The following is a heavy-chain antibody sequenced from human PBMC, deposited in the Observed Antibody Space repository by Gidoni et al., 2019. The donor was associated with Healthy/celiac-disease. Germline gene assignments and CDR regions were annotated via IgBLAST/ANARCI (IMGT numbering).Heavy chain of an antibody. CDR3: ARGASDYYYMDV. CDR2: IKSDGSST. V-gene: IGHV3-74*01. Sequence: EVQLVESGGGLVQPGGSLRLSCAASGFTFSSYWMHGVRQAPGKGLVWVSRIKSDGSSTSYADSVKGRFTISRDNAKNTLYLQMNSLRAEDTAVYHCARGASDYYYMDVWGKGTTVTVSS. CDR1: GFTFSSYW. J-gene: IGHJ6*03.